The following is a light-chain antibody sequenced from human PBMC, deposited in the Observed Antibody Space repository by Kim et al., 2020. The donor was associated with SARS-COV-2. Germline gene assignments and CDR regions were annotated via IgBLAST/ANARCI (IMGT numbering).Light chain of an antibody. J-gene: IGLJ2*01. CDR2: EDN. V-gene: IGLV6-57*03. CDR1: SGSIASNY. Sequence: NFMLTQPHSVSESPGKTVTISCTRSSGSIASNYVQWYQQRPGSAPTTVIYEDNQRPSGVPDRFSGSIDSSSNSASLTISGLKTEDEPDYYCQSYDSSIFVVFGGGTQLTVL. CDR3: QSYDSSIFVV.